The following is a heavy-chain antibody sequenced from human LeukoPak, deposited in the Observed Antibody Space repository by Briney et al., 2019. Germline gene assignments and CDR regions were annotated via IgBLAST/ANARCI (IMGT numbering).Heavy chain of an antibody. CDR3: ARTLVTTTSVSFDH. V-gene: IGHV4-31*03. Sequence: SETLSLTCTVSTGSISSGDYYWSWIRQHPGKGLEWIGYIYYSGSTYYSPSLRSRVTISVDTSKNQFSLEVSSVTAADTAVYYCARTLVTTTSVSFDHWGQGTLVTVSS. J-gene: IGHJ4*02. CDR2: IYYSGST. CDR1: TGSISSGDYY. D-gene: IGHD4-17*01.